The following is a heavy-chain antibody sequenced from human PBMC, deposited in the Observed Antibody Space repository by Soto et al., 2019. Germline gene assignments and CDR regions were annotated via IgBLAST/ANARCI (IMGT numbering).Heavy chain of an antibody. D-gene: IGHD3-10*02. J-gene: IGHJ5*02. CDR3: ARVDSSMLEGGEWFDP. CDR1: GGTFNRQA. V-gene: IGHV1-69*14. Sequence: QVVQSGAEVKKPGSSVKVSCKASGGTFNRQAFSWVRHAPGQGLEWMGGFLPIFGTTDYSQKFQGRVTITADRAASTAYTELSSLTSADTAVYYCARVDSSMLEGGEWFDPWGQGTLVTVSS. CDR2: FLPIFGTT.